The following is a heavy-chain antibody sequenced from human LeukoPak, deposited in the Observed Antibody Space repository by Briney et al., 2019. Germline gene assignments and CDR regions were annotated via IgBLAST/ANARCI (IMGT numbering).Heavy chain of an antibody. CDR1: GPSISPYR. D-gene: IGHD3-10*01. CDR2: AFYRVSP. Sequence: AETLSLTCTVSGPSISPYRRSWIRLPPGKGLEWIGYAFYRVSPTYNPSLKSRLTISIERFENRFSVQLRSVTAADTGVYFCARHRPDLHGDFDFWGQGLLVAVSS. V-gene: IGHV4-59*08. CDR3: ARHRPDLHGDFDF. J-gene: IGHJ4*02.